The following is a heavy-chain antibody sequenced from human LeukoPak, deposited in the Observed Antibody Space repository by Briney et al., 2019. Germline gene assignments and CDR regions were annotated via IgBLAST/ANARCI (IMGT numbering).Heavy chain of an antibody. V-gene: IGHV3-9*01. CDR1: GLTFDDYA. Sequence: GGSLRLSCAASGLTFDDYAMHWVRQAPVKGLEWVSGISWNSGSIGYADSVKGRFTISRDNAKNSLYLQMNSLRAEDTALYYCAKTFDIWGQGTMVTVSS. CDR2: ISWNSGSI. J-gene: IGHJ3*02. CDR3: AKTFDI.